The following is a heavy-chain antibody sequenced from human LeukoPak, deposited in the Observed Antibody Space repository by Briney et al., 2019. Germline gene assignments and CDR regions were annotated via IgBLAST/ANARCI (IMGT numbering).Heavy chain of an antibody. J-gene: IGHJ4*02. CDR3: ARAPGGSYLDY. Sequence: GGSLRLSCAASGFTFSSYSMNWVRQAPGKGLEWVSSISSSRSYIYYADSVKGRFTISRDNAKNSLYLQMNSLRAEGTAVYYCARAPGGSYLDYWGQGTLVTVSS. V-gene: IGHV3-21*01. CDR1: GFTFSSYS. D-gene: IGHD1-26*01. CDR2: ISSSRSYI.